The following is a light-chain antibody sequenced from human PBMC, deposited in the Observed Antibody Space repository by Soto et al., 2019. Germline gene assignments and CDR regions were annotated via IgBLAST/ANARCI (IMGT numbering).Light chain of an antibody. CDR1: QGVTTN. Sequence: EIVMTQSPASLSVSPGERVTLSCRAGQGVTTNFAWYQQKSGQSPRLLIYDVSTRATGVPARFSGTGSETDFTLTISGLQSEDSAVYVCQQYNNWPFSFGQGTRLEIK. CDR3: QQYNNWPFS. CDR2: DVS. V-gene: IGKV3-15*01. J-gene: IGKJ5*01.